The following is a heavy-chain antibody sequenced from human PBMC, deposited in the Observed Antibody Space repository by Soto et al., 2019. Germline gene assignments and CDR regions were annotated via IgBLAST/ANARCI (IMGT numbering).Heavy chain of an antibody. CDR1: GFSLSTSGVG. CDR3: AHIPNYYQYDWFDP. Sequence: QITLKESGPTLVKPTQTLTLTCTFSGFSLSTSGVGVGWIRQPPGKALECLALIYWDDDKRYSPSLKRRLTIPNYTXXNQVVLTMSNMDPVDTATYYCAHIPNYYQYDWFDPWGQGTLVTVSS. V-gene: IGHV2-5*02. CDR2: IYWDDDK. D-gene: IGHD3-16*01. J-gene: IGHJ5*02.